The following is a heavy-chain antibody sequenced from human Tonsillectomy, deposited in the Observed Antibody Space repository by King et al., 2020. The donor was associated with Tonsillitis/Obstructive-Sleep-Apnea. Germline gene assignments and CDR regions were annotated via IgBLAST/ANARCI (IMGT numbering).Heavy chain of an antibody. V-gene: IGHV4-59*01. J-gene: IGHJ3*02. CDR3: AREALDAFDI. Sequence: QVQLQESGPGLVKPSETLSLTCTVSGGSISSYYWTWIRQPPGKGLEWIGYIDYSGSTNYNPSLKSRVTISVDTSKNQFSLKLSSVTAADTAVYYCAREALDAFDIWGQGTMVTVSS. CDR2: IDYSGST. CDR1: GGSISSYY.